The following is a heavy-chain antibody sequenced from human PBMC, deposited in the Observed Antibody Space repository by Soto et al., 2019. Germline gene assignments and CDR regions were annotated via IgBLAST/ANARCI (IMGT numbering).Heavy chain of an antibody. CDR1: GFKFGSYW. V-gene: IGHV3-7*05. Sequence: PGGSQRLSCTASGFKFGSYWMTWVRQAPGKGMEWVANINEDGSEKYYGDSVKGRFTISRDDAKNSLYLQMNSLRAEDTAVYYCARHRSPSLWGPGTLVTVSS. CDR3: ARHRSPSL. J-gene: IGHJ4*02. D-gene: IGHD2-2*01. CDR2: INEDGSEK.